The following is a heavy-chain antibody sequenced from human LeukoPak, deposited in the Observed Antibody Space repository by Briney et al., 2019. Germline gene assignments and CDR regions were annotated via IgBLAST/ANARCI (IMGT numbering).Heavy chain of an antibody. J-gene: IGHJ3*02. D-gene: IGHD6-19*01. Sequence: PSETLSLTRAVYGGSFSGYYWSWIRQPPGKGLEWIGEINHSGSTNYNPSLKSRVTISVDTSKNQFSLKLSSVTAAVTAVYYSARGVRQWLVFFAFDIWGQGTMVTVSS. CDR2: INHSGST. CDR1: GGSFSGYY. V-gene: IGHV4-34*01. CDR3: ARGVRQWLVFFAFDI.